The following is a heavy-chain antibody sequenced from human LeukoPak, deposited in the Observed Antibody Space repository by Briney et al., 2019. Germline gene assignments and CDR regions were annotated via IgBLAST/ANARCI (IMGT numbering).Heavy chain of an antibody. CDR3: ARDLHSSGWYP. Sequence: GGSLRLSCAASGFTFSSYEMNWVRQAPGKGLEWVSYISSSGSTIYYADSVKGRFTISRDNAKNSLYLQMNSLRAEDTAVYYCARDLHSSGWYPWGQGTLVTVSS. V-gene: IGHV3-48*03. CDR1: GFTFSSYE. J-gene: IGHJ5*02. CDR2: ISSSGSTI. D-gene: IGHD6-19*01.